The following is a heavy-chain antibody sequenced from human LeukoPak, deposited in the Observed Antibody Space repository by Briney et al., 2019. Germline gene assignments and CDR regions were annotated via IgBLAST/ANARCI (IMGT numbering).Heavy chain of an antibody. V-gene: IGHV4-4*02. CDR1: GGSITTTSY. Sequence: PSGTLSLTCGVSGGSITTTSYWSWVRQSPGRGLEWIGEISLSGYTGFNPSLRGRVTMSLDESKNHLSLTLTSVTAADTAIYYCSRESGPYSPFGRWGQGILVTVTT. D-gene: IGHD1-26*01. CDR2: ISLSGYT. CDR3: SRESGPYSPFGR. J-gene: IGHJ4*02.